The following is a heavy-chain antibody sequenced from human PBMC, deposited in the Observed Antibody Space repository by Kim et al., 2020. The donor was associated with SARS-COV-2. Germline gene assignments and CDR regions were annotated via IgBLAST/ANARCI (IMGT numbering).Heavy chain of an antibody. J-gene: IGHJ2*01. CDR1: GGSISSSTYY. CDR2: IYYSGST. Sequence: SETLSLTCTVSGGSISSSTYYWGWIRQPPGKGLEWIGSIYYSGSTYYNPSLKSRVTISVDTSKNQFSLKLSSVTAADTAVYYCARRDCSSTNCSPPIDWYFDLWGRGTLVTVSS. CDR3: ARRDCSSTNCSPPIDWYFDL. D-gene: IGHD2-2*01. V-gene: IGHV4-39*01.